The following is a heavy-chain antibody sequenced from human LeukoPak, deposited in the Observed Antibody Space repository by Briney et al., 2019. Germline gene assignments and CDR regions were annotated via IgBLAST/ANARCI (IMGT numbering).Heavy chain of an antibody. Sequence: SETLSLTCTVSGGSISSYYWSWIRQPPGKGLEWIGYIYYSGSTNYNPSLKSRVTISVDTSKNQFSLKLSSVTAADTAVYYCARAHPHFDYWGQGTLVTVSP. J-gene: IGHJ4*02. CDR2: IYYSGST. V-gene: IGHV4-59*01. CDR3: ARAHPHFDY. CDR1: GGSISSYY.